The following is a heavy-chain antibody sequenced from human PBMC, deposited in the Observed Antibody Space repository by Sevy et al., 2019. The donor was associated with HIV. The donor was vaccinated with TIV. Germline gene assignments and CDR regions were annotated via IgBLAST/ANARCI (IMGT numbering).Heavy chain of an antibody. D-gene: IGHD3-22*01. CDR1: GYSFTSHW. V-gene: IGHV5-51*01. CDR2: IYPNDPDT. CDR3: ATSRSGYFDSSGYYIY. J-gene: IGHJ4*02. Sequence: GESLKISCKGSGYSFTSHWIGWVRHMPGKGLEWMGIIYPNDPDTRYSPSFPGQVTFSADKSISTAYLQWSSLNASDTAMYYCATSRSGYFDSSGYYIYWGQGTLVTVSS.